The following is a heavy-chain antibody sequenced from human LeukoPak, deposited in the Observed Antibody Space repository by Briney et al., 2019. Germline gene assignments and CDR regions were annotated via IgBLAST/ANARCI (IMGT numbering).Heavy chain of an antibody. CDR3: ARDTNWGFDY. Sequence: GGSLRLSCAASGFTFSSYAMSWVRQAPGKGLEWVSAISGSGGSTHYSDSVKGRFTISRDNSKNTLYLQMNGLRAEDTAVYYCARDTNWGFDYWGQGTLVTVSS. CDR2: ISGSGGST. J-gene: IGHJ4*02. CDR1: GFTFSSYA. V-gene: IGHV3-23*01. D-gene: IGHD7-27*01.